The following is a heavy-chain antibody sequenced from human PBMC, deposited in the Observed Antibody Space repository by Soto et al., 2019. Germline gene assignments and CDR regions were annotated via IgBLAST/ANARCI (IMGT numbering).Heavy chain of an antibody. CDR1: GGTLSSYT. D-gene: IGHD2-15*01. Sequence: SVKVSCKASGGTLSSYTISWVRQAPGEGLEWMGRIIPILGIANYAQKFQGRVTITADKSTSTAYMELSSLRSEDTAVYYCARDLARPYCSGGSCYDYWGQGTLVTVSS. CDR3: ARDLARPYCSGGSCYDY. J-gene: IGHJ4*02. CDR2: IIPILGIA. V-gene: IGHV1-69*04.